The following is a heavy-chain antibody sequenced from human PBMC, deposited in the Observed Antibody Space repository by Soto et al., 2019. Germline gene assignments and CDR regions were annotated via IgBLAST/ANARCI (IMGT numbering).Heavy chain of an antibody. D-gene: IGHD6-13*01. V-gene: IGHV4-59*01. Sequence: SVTLSISCTVSGGSISGYYWSWIRQPPGKGLEWIGYIYYSGSTNYNPSLKSRVTISVDTSKNQFSLKLSSVTAADTAVYYCARVFQYSSSWYDYYYYGMDVWGQGTTVTVSS. CDR3: ARVFQYSSSWYDYYYYGMDV. CDR2: IYYSGST. CDR1: GGSISGYY. J-gene: IGHJ6*02.